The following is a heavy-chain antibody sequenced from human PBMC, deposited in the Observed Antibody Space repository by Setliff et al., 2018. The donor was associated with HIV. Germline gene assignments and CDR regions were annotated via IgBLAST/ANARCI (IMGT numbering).Heavy chain of an antibody. CDR3: AREDSSYHYFDY. D-gene: IGHD6-6*01. V-gene: IGHV4-34*01. CDR1: GGSFTSYY. Sequence: SETLSLTCAVYGGSFTSYYWTWIRQAPGKDLEWIGEINHNGGTNYNPSLKSRVTISVDRSKNQFFLRLTSVTAADTAVYYCAREDSSYHYFDYWGQGMLVTVSS. J-gene: IGHJ4*02. CDR2: INHNGGT.